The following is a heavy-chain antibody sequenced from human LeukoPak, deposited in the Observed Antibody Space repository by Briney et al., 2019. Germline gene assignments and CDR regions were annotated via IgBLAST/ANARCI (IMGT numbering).Heavy chain of an antibody. Sequence: SETLSLTCTVSGGSISSGGYYWSWIRQPPGKGLEWIGYIYHSGSTYYNPSLKSRVTISVDRSKNQFSLKLSSVTAADTAVYYCARAGGSSGGQFDDYWGQGTLVTVSS. J-gene: IGHJ4*02. CDR3: ARAGGSSGGQFDDY. D-gene: IGHD6-13*01. CDR1: GGSISSGGYY. CDR2: IYHSGST. V-gene: IGHV4-30-2*01.